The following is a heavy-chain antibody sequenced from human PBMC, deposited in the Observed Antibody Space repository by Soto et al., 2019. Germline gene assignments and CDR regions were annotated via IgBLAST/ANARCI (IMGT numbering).Heavy chain of an antibody. CDR3: ASPATGGSSGYWGAFDI. Sequence: QLQLQESGPGLVKPSETLSLTCTVSGGSISSSSYYWGWIRQPPGKGLEWIGSIYYSGSTYYNPSLKSRVTISVDTSKNQFSLKLSSVTAADTAVYYCASPATGGSSGYWGAFDIWGQGTMVTVSS. V-gene: IGHV4-39*01. D-gene: IGHD3-22*01. CDR1: GGSISSSSYY. J-gene: IGHJ3*02. CDR2: IYYSGST.